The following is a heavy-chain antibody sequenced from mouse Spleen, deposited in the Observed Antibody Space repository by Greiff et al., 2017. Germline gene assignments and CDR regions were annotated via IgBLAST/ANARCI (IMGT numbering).Heavy chain of an antibody. Sequence: VHVKQSGAELVRPGASVKLSCTASGFNIKDDYMHWVKQRPEQGLEWIGWIDPENGDTEYASKFQGKATITADTSSNTAYLQLSSLTSEDTAVYYCTTVVEGYFDVWGAGTTVTVSS. CDR3: TTVVEGYFDV. J-gene: IGHJ1*01. CDR2: IDPENGDT. D-gene: IGHD1-1*01. V-gene: IGHV14-4*01. CDR1: GFNIKDDY.